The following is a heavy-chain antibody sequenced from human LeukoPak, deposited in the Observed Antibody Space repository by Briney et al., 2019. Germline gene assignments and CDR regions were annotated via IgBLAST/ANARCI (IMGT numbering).Heavy chain of an antibody. CDR2: IYYSGST. D-gene: IGHD3-22*01. J-gene: IGHJ3*02. Sequence: PSETLSLTCNVSGGSIRGYYWSWIRQPPGKGLEWIGYIYYSGSTNYNPSLKSRVTISVDTSKNQFSLKLSSVTAADTAVYYCARAWVHSSGYSDAFDIWGQGTMVTVSS. CDR1: GGSIRGYY. V-gene: IGHV4-59*01. CDR3: ARAWVHSSGYSDAFDI.